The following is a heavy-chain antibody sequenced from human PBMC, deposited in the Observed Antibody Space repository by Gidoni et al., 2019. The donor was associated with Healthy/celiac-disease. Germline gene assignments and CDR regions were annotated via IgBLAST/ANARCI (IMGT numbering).Heavy chain of an antibody. CDR1: GGSISSGGYY. D-gene: IGHD5-18*01. J-gene: IGHJ4*02. V-gene: IGHV4-31*03. CDR2: IYYSGST. CDR3: ARDGYSYGYEERYFDY. Sequence: QVQLQESGPGLVKPSQTLSLTCTVSGGSISSGGYYWSWIRQHPGKGLEWIGYIYYSGSTYYNPSLKSRVTISVDTSKNQFSLKLSSVTAADTAVYYCARDGYSYGYEERYFDYWGQGTLVTVSS.